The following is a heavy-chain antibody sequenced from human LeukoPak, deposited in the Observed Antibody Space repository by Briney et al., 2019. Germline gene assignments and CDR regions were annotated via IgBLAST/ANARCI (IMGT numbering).Heavy chain of an antibody. J-gene: IGHJ6*03. D-gene: IGHD4-23*01. Sequence: GGYLRLYCAASGFTFSSYAMHWVRQAPGKGLEWVAVISYDGSNKYYADSVKGRFTIYRDNSKNTLYLQMNSLRAEDTAVYYCARDHGLVTNFRSMDVWGKGTTVTVSS. V-gene: IGHV3-30*01. CDR1: GFTFSSYA. CDR2: ISYDGSNK. CDR3: ARDHGLVTNFRSMDV.